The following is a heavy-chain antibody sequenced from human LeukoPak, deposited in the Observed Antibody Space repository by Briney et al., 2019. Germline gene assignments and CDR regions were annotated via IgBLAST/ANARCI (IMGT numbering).Heavy chain of an antibody. J-gene: IGHJ3*02. CDR2: VDPEDGET. V-gene: IGHV1-69-2*01. CDR1: GYTFTDYY. CDR3: ATVGVPTDDAFDI. Sequence: GASVKVSCKASGYTFTDYYMHWVQQAPGKGLEWMGRVDPEDGETIYAEKFQGRVTITADTSTVTAYMELSSLRSEDTAVYYCATVGVPTDDAFDIWGQGTMVTVSS. D-gene: IGHD2-2*01.